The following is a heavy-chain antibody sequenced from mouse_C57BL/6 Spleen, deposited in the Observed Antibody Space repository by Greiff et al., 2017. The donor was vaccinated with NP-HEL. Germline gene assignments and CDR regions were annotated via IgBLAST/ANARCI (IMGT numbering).Heavy chain of an antibody. J-gene: IGHJ1*03. CDR2: IYPGDGDT. V-gene: IGHV1-80*01. D-gene: IGHD1-1*01. CDR3: ARSYYGSSYAFYWYFDV. Sequence: QVQLKESGAELVKPGASVKISCKASGYAFSSYWMNWVKQRPGKGLEWIGQIYPGDGDTNYNGKFKGKATLTADKSSSTAYMQLSSLTSEDSAVYFCARSYYGSSYAFYWYFDVWGTGTTVTVSS. CDR1: GYAFSSYW.